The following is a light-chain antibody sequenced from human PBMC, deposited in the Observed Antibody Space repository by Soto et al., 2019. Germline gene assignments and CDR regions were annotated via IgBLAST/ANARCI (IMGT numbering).Light chain of an antibody. V-gene: IGLV2-14*01. CDR3: SSYSISTAYL. CDR2: EVS. CDR1: SSDVGGYYY. Sequence: QSALTQPASVSGSPGQSITISCTGTSSDVGGYYYVSWYQLHPGKAPKLMVFEVSNRPSGVSYRFSGSKSGNTVSLTISGLQAEDGADYFCSSYSISTAYLFGTGTKVNVL. J-gene: IGLJ1*01.